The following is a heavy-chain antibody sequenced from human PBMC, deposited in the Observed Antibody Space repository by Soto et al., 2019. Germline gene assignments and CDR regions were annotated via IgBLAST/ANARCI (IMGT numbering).Heavy chain of an antibody. Sequence: PAIMSLTRHCSACSLGYCYGILLRAPAVQLLEWIGRIYTSGSTNYNPSLKSRVTMSVDTSKNQFSLKLSSVTAADTAVYYCARFRTISSGAAAAYYFDYWGQGTMVNVSS. CDR2: IYTSGST. CDR3: ARFRTISSGAAAAYYFDY. J-gene: IGHJ4*02. CDR1: ACSLGYCY. V-gene: IGHV4-4*07. D-gene: IGHD6-13*01.